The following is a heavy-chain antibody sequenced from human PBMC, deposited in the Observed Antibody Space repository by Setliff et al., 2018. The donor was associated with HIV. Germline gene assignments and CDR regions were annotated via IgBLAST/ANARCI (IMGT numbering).Heavy chain of an antibody. V-gene: IGHV3-48*03. CDR2: ISSSGSTI. J-gene: IGHJ4*02. CDR1: GFTFSSYE. D-gene: IGHD6-13*01. CDR3: ARPIAAAGLFDS. Sequence: GESLKISCAASGFTFSSYETNWVRQAPGKGLGWLTYISSSGSTIYYADSVKGRFIISRDNAKNSRNLQMTSLSAEDTAVYDCARPIAAAGLFDSWGKGPLVTVSS.